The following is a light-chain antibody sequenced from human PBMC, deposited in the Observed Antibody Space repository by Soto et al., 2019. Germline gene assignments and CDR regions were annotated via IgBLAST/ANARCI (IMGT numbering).Light chain of an antibody. J-gene: IGKJ5*01. CDR2: SAS. CDR3: QQAKSFPIT. CDR1: QDSGNW. V-gene: IGKV1-12*01. Sequence: DIQVTQSPPSIAASVGDSVPIMCLASQDSGNWMTWYQQRSGKAPKLLIYSASTLVRGVRSRFSGSGSGTEFTLTISGLQPEDSLTYYCQQAKSFPITFGQGTRLEI.